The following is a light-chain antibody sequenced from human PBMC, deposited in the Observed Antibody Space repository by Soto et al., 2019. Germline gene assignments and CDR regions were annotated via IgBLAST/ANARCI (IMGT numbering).Light chain of an antibody. CDR3: TSYTSTSGLDV. Sequence: QSALTQPASVSGSPGQSIAISCTGTSSDVGGYNYVSWYQQHPGKAPKLMIYDVTSRPSGVSNRFSGSKSGNTAPLTISGLQAEDEADYYCTSYTSTSGLDVFGTGTKLTVL. J-gene: IGLJ1*01. CDR2: DVT. V-gene: IGLV2-14*01. CDR1: SSDVGGYNY.